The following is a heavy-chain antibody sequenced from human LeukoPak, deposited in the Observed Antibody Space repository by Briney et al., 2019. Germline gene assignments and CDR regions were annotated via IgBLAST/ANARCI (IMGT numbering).Heavy chain of an antibody. Sequence: GGSLRLSCAASGFTFSSYWVHWVRQAPGKGLEWVSSISSSSSYIYYADSVKGRFTISRDNAKNSLYLQMDSLRAEDTAVYYCARVNRMICDYWGQGTLVTVSS. CDR2: ISSSSSYI. D-gene: IGHD3-22*01. CDR1: GFTFSSYW. V-gene: IGHV3-21*01. CDR3: ARVNRMICDY. J-gene: IGHJ4*02.